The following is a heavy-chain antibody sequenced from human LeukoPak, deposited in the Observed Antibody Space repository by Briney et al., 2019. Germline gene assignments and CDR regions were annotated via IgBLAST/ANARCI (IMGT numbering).Heavy chain of an antibody. J-gene: IGHJ4*02. CDR3: ARLLSSSRSDY. V-gene: IGHV4-59*01. CDR1: GFTFSSYS. CDR2: IYSDGST. Sequence: GSLRLSCAASGFTFSSYSMNWVRQAPGKGLEWLGYIYSDGSTNYNPSLKSRLTISVDTSKNQFSLKLSSVIAADTAVYYCARLLSSSRSDYWGQGTLVTVSS. D-gene: IGHD2-2*01.